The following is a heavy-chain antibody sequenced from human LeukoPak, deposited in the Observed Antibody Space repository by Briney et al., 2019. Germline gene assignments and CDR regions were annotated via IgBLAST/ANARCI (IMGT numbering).Heavy chain of an antibody. CDR2: MFSGGTT. Sequence: PGGSLRLSCAVSGFPVSSNFMSRVRQAPGKGLQSVSIMFSGGTTDYADSVRGRFSISRDSSQNTVSLQMNSLRVEDTAVYYCARGAGSGWPLDKWGQGTLVTVSS. CDR1: GFPVSSNF. J-gene: IGHJ4*02. D-gene: IGHD6-19*01. CDR3: ARGAGSGWPLDK. V-gene: IGHV3-53*01.